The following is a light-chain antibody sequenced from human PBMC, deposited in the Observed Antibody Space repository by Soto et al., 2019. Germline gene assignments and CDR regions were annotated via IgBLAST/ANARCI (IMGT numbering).Light chain of an antibody. V-gene: IGLV2-23*02. CDR3: CSYGGSMAV. J-gene: IGLJ7*01. CDR1: SSDVGSHNL. CDR2: EVT. Sequence: QSALTQPASVSGSPGQSITISCTGTSSDVGSHNLVSWYQQHPGQAPKLMIYEVTKRPLGVSTRFSASKSGNTASLTISGLQAEDEAEYYCCSYGGSMAVFGGGTQLTVL.